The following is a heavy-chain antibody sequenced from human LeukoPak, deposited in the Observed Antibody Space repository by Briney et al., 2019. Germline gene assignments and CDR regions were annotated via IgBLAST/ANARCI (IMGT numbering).Heavy chain of an antibody. CDR3: ARAVGLGGVIVREDC. CDR1: GYTFNNYG. CDR2: IIPILGIA. Sequence: SVKVSCKASGYTFNNYGISWVRQAPGQGLEWMGRIIPILGIANYAQKFQGRVTITADKSTSTAYMELSSLRSEDTAVYYCARAVGLGGVIVREDCWGQGTLVTVSS. V-gene: IGHV1-69*04. J-gene: IGHJ4*02. D-gene: IGHD3-16*02.